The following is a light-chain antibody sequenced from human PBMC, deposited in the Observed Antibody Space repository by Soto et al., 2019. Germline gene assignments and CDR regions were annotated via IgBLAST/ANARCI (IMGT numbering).Light chain of an antibody. CDR1: SGSIASND. Sequence: NFMLTQPHSVSESPGKTVTISCTRSSGSIASNDVQWYQQRPGSAPTTVIYENNQRPSGVPDRFSGSIDGSSNSASLTISGLQTEDEADYYCQSYDSSTVVFGGGTKLTVL. V-gene: IGLV6-57*04. CDR2: ENN. CDR3: QSYDSSTVV. J-gene: IGLJ2*01.